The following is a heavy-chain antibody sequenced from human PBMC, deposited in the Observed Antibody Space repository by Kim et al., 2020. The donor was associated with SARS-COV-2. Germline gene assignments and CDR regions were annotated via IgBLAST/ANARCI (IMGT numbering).Heavy chain of an antibody. Sequence: GGSLRLSCAASGLSFDDSAMNWVRQAPGRGLEWVAVISYDGRNKEYADSVKGRSTISRDNSKSTLSLQLNSLRLEDTAVYYCARGNYNESMSVSDYYNGMDVWGQGTTVTVSS. CDR2: ISYDGRNK. CDR3: ARGNYNESMSVSDYYNGMDV. CDR1: GLSFDDSA. V-gene: IGHV3-30-3*01. D-gene: IGHD3-10*01. J-gene: IGHJ6*02.